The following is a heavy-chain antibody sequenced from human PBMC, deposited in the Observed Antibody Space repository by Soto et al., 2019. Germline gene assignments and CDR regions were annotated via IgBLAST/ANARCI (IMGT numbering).Heavy chain of an antibody. Sequence: GGSLRLSCAASGFTVSSNYMSWVRQAPGKGLEWVSVIFTGGSTYYADSVKGRFTISRHSSMNTVYLQMDSLRAEDTAVYYCARDRQSSGWLDAFDSWGQGTMVTVSS. V-gene: IGHV3-53*04. CDR3: ARDRQSSGWLDAFDS. D-gene: IGHD6-19*01. CDR2: IFTGGST. CDR1: GFTVSSNY. J-gene: IGHJ3*02.